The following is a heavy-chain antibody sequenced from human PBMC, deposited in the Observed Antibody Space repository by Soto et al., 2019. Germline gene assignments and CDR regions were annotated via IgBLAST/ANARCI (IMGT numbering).Heavy chain of an antibody. CDR2: INHSGST. Sequence: SETLSLTCGIYGGSFSGYYWSWIRQPPGKGLEWIGEINHSGSTNYNPSLKSRVTISIDTSKNHFSLKLTSVTAADTAVYYCARGGAFSTRWFPFDYWGQGPLVTVSS. CDR3: ARGGAFSTRWFPFDY. CDR1: GGSFSGYY. D-gene: IGHD2-2*01. J-gene: IGHJ4*02. V-gene: IGHV4-34*01.